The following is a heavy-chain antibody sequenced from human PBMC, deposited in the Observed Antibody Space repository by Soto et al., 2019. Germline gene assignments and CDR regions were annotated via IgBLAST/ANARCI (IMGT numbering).Heavy chain of an antibody. D-gene: IGHD2-21*01. V-gene: IGHV2-5*02. J-gene: IGHJ5*02. CDR3: APRVPYSSYWAVGWFDT. Sequence: QITLKESGPLLVEPTQTLTLTCSFSGFSLTTGGVGVGWLRQAPGKALECLGIIYWDNDRRYNPSLKERLTITKATSKNQVALTMTYREPVDTATYYCAPRVPYSSYWAVGWFDTWGQGTLVTVS. CDR2: IYWDNDR. CDR1: GFSLTTGGVG.